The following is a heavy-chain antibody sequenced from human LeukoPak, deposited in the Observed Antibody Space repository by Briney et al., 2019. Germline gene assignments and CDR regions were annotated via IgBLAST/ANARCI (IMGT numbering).Heavy chain of an antibody. CDR2: ISYDGSNK. V-gene: IGHV3-30-3*01. J-gene: IGHJ4*02. D-gene: IGHD5-12*01. CDR3: ARVAGYDY. CDR1: GFTFSGYA. Sequence: PGRSLRLSCAASGFTFSGYAMPWVRQAPGKGLEWVAVISYDGSNKYYADSVKGRFTISRDNSKNTLYLQMNSLRAEDTAVYYCARVAGYDYWGQGPLVTVPS.